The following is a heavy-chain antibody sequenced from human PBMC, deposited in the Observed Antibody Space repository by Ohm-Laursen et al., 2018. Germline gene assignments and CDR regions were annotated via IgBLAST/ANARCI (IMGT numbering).Heavy chain of an antibody. J-gene: IGHJ3*01. CDR3: ARDRTVYGVGNGLDALDV. V-gene: IGHV3-33*08. CDR1: GFTFSSYW. D-gene: IGHD3-3*01. Sequence: SLRLSCSASGFTFSSYWMTWVRQAPGKGLEWVSLLWYDGSNKLYAEFVKGRFTISRDTSKKTLYLQMSALSAEDTAVYYCARDRTVYGVGNGLDALDVWGQGTMVTVSS. CDR2: LWYDGSNK.